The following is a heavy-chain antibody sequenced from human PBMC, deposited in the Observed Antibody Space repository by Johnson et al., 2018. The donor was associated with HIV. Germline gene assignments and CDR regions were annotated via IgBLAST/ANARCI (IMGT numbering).Heavy chain of an antibody. CDR2: IRYDGSYK. CDR1: DFTFSSYG. V-gene: IGHV3-30*02. J-gene: IGHJ3*02. CDR3: SKDQFHKGGGSLVDGFDI. Sequence: MQLVESGGGVVQPGGSLRLSCAASDFTFSSYGMHWVRQAPGKGLEWVAFIRYDGSYKYYVDSVKGRFTISRDNSKNTLYLQMNSLRAEDTAVYYCSKDQFHKGGGSLVDGFDIWGQGTMVTVSS. D-gene: IGHD2-15*01.